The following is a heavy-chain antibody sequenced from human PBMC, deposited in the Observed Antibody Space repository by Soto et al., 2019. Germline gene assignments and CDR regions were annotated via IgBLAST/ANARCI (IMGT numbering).Heavy chain of an antibody. CDR1: GFTFSGSA. D-gene: IGHD2-21*02. Sequence: EVQLVESGGGLVQPGGSLKLSCAASGFTFSGSAIHWVRQASGKGLEWVGRIRDKANSYATAYAASVKGRFTISRDDSKNTAYLQMNSLKTEDTAVYYCTRLYCGGDCSTDWGQGTLVTASS. V-gene: IGHV3-73*02. CDR3: TRLYCGGDCSTD. CDR2: IRDKANSYAT. J-gene: IGHJ4*02.